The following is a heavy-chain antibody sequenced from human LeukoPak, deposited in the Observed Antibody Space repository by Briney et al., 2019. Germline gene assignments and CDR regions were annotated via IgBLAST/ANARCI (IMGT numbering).Heavy chain of an antibody. CDR3: ARVTVKDYDSSRFDY. V-gene: IGHV3-74*01. D-gene: IGHD3-22*01. Sequence: PGGSLRLSCAASGFTFSSYWMHWVRQVPGKGLMWVSRIKTDGSSTSYADSVKGRFTISRDNAKNTLYLQMNSLRVEVTAVYYCARVTVKDYDSSRFDYWGQGTLVTVSS. CDR1: GFTFSSYW. J-gene: IGHJ4*02. CDR2: IKTDGSST.